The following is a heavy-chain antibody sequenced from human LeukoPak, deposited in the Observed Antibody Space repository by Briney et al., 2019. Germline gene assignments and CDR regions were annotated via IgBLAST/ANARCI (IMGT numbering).Heavy chain of an antibody. J-gene: IGHJ4*02. CDR3: ARASLSILRHFDY. Sequence: SETLSLTCTVSGGAISSGGYYWSWIRQHPGQGLEWIGYIYYSGSTYYNPSLKSRVTISVDTSKNQFSLKLSSVTAADTAVYYCARASLSILRHFDYWGQGTLVTVSS. CDR1: GGAISSGGYY. V-gene: IGHV4-31*03. D-gene: IGHD2-15*01. CDR2: IYYSGST.